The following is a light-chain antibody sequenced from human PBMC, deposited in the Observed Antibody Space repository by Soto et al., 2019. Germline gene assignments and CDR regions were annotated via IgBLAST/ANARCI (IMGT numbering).Light chain of an antibody. CDR2: LNSDGSH. J-gene: IGLJ3*02. CDR3: QTWGTGSVV. CDR1: SGHSNFA. Sequence: QPVLTQSPSASASLGASVKLTCTLRSGHSNFALAWHQQQPEKGPRYLMKLNSDGSHIKGDGIPDRFSGSSSGAERYLTISSLQSEDEADYYCQTWGTGSVVFGGGTKLTVL. V-gene: IGLV4-69*01.